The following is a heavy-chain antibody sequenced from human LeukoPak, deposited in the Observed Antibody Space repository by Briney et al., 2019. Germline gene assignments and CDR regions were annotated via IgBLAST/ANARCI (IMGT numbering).Heavy chain of an antibody. CDR2: ISNDGSRK. J-gene: IGHJ6*02. V-gene: IGHV3-30*03. CDR1: GFTFSRHG. D-gene: IGHD3-3*01. CDR3: ARSFGVVIMETPYGMDV. Sequence: GGSLRLSCAPSGFTFSRHGMHWVRQAPGKGLEWVAIISNDGSRKYYAHSVEGRFTISRDNSKNTLYLQMNSLRAEDTAVYYCARSFGVVIMETPYGMDVWGQGTTVTVSS.